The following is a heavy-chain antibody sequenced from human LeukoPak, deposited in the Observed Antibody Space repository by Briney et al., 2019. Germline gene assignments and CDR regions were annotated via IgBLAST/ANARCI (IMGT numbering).Heavy chain of an antibody. Sequence: GASVKVSCKVSGYTLTELSMHWVRQAPGKGLEWMGGFDPEDGETIYAQKFQGRVTMTRDTSTSTVYMEMSSLRSEDTAVYYCARVSGYCSGGRCYGLPSHGMDVWGQGTTVTVSS. CDR1: GYTLTELS. CDR3: ARVSGYCSGGRCYGLPSHGMDV. J-gene: IGHJ6*02. D-gene: IGHD2-15*01. CDR2: FDPEDGET. V-gene: IGHV1-24*01.